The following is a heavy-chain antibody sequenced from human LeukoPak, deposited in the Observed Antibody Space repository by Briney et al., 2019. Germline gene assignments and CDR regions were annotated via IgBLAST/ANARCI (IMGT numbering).Heavy chain of an antibody. V-gene: IGHV3-11*01. Sequence: PGGSLRLSCAVSRFTFSDYYMSWIRQAPGKGMEWVSYISSSGSTIYYADSVKGRFTISRYNAKNSLYLQMNSLRAEDTAVYYCTAPDNFTFFDYWGQGTLVTVSS. CDR1: RFTFSDYY. CDR3: TAPDNFTFFDY. CDR2: ISSSGSTI. D-gene: IGHD3-16*01. J-gene: IGHJ4*02.